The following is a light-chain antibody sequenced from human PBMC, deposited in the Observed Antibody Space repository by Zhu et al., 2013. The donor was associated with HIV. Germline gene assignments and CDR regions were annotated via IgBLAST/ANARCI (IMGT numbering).Light chain of an antibody. Sequence: DIQMTQSPSTLSASVGDTVTITCRASQSVSAWLAWYQQKPGEAPKLLIYATSSLQSGVPSRFSGSGSGTDFTLTISSLQPEDFATYYCQQSYSTPLTFGPGTKVDIK. CDR3: QQSYSTPLT. V-gene: IGKV1-39*01. CDR1: QSVSAW. CDR2: ATS. J-gene: IGKJ3*01.